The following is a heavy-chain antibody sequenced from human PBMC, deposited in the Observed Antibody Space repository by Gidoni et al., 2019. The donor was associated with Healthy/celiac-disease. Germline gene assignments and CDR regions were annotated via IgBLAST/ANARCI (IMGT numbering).Heavy chain of an antibody. CDR1: GGSFSGYY. Sequence: QVQLQQWGAGLLKPSETLSLTCAVYGGSFSGYYWSWIRQPPGKGLEWIGEINHSGSTNYNPSLKSRVTISVDTSKNQFSLKLSSVTAADTAVYYCARGRQQLVRNYYYYMDVWGKGTTVTVSS. CDR2: INHSGST. J-gene: IGHJ6*03. V-gene: IGHV4-34*01. CDR3: ARGRQQLVRNYYYYMDV. D-gene: IGHD6-13*01.